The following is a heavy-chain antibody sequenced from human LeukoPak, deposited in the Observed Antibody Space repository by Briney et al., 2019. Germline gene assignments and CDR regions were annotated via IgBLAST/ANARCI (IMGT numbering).Heavy chain of an antibody. V-gene: IGHV1-18*01. CDR2: ISAYNGNT. CDR3: ARRYYYDSSGYHYYYGMDV. D-gene: IGHD3-22*01. CDR1: GGTFSSYA. J-gene: IGHJ6*02. Sequence: ASVEVSCKASGGTFSSYAISWVRQAPGQGLEWMGWISAYNGNTNYAQKLQGRVTMTTDTSTSTAYMELRSLRSDDTAVYYCARRYYYDSSGYHYYYGMDVWGQGTTVTVSS.